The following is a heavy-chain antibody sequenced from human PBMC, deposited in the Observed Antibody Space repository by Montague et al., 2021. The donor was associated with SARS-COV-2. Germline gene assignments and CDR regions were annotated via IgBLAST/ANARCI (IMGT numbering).Heavy chain of an antibody. CDR1: GGSFSGYY. D-gene: IGHD2-2*01. CDR2: INHSGST. J-gene: IGHJ6*03. Sequence: SETLSLTCAVYGGSFSGYYWSWIRQPPGKGLEWIGEINHSGSTNYNLSLKGRVTISVDTSKNQFSLKLSSVTAADTAVYYCARARQDVVVPTLGIGAYYYYYYMDVWGKGTTVTVSS. CDR3: ARARQDVVVPTLGIGAYYYYYYMDV. V-gene: IGHV4-34*01.